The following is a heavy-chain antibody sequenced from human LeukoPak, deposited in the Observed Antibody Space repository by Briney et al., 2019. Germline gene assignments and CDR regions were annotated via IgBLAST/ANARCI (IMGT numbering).Heavy chain of an antibody. V-gene: IGHV4-59*01. J-gene: IGHJ3*02. CDR2: LSYSGRT. Sequence: SQCLSLTCTLSCGSISSYYCSWIRQPPGKGLEWIACLSYSGRTKYNPSLKRRLTISVDTPKNQLSQKLSSVTAADTAVYYCARDQQGGGAFDISGQGKMVTASS. CDR3: ARDQQGGGAFDI. CDR1: CGSISSYY. D-gene: IGHD6-13*01.